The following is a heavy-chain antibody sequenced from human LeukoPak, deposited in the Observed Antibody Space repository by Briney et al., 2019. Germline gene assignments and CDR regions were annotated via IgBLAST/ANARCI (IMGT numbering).Heavy chain of an antibody. CDR1: GGSISSGDYY. V-gene: IGHV4-30-4*01. J-gene: IGHJ4*02. Sequence: PSETLSLTCTVSGGSISSGDYYWSWIRQPPGKGLEWIGYIYYSGSTYYNPSLKSRVTISVDTSKNQFSLKLSSVTAADTAVYYCAREGVVVTAIDYWGQGTLVTVSP. CDR3: AREGVVVTAIDY. CDR2: IYYSGST. D-gene: IGHD2-21*02.